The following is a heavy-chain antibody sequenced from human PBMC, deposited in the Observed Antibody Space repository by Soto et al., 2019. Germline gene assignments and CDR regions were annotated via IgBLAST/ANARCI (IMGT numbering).Heavy chain of an antibody. Sequence: EVQLVESGGGLVKPGGSLRLSCAASGITLTNAWMSWVRQAPGKGLEWLGRIKRKSDGGNTDYAAPVKGTLTISRDDSNSTLYLHMNSMKTEDTAVYHCVTGGHFFGDWGQGTLVTVSS. V-gene: IGHV3-15*01. D-gene: IGHD3-10*01. CDR1: GITLTNAW. J-gene: IGHJ4*02. CDR2: IKRKSDGGNT. CDR3: VTGGHFFGD.